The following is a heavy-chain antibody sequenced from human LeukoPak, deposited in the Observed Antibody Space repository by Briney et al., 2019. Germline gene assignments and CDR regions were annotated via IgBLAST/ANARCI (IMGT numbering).Heavy chain of an antibody. Sequence: ASVKVSCKASGYTFSGYYMRWVRQAPGQGLEWMGRINPNSGGTNYAQKFQGRVTMTRDTSISTAYMELSRLRSDDTAVYYCASVGATWYCGGDCYTDYWGQGTLVTVSS. CDR1: GYTFSGYY. V-gene: IGHV1-2*02. J-gene: IGHJ4*02. CDR3: ASVGATWYCGGDCYTDY. CDR2: INPNSGGT. D-gene: IGHD2-21*01.